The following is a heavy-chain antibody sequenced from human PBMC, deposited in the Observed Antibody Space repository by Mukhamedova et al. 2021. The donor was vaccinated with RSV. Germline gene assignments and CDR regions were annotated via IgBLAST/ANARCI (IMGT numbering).Heavy chain of an antibody. V-gene: IGHV3-30*15. CDR2: GYNK. D-gene: IGHD2-8*01. Sequence: GYNKFYADSVKGRFTVSRDNSKNTLSLQMSVLKPEDTAVYFCSKERVSTQTYYYYYYMDVWGEGTTVTVSS. J-gene: IGHJ6*03. CDR3: SKERVSTQTYYYYYYMDV.